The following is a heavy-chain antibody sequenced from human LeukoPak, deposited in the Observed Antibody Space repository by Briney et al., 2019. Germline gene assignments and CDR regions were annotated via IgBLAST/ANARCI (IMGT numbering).Heavy chain of an antibody. CDR2: IRQDGSVK. Sequence: GGSLRLSCAASGFTFSNCWMSWVRQAPGMGLEWVANIRQDGSVKYYVDSVKGRFTISRDNAKNSLYLQMNSLRAEDTAVYYCARDQASSNYFDYWGQGTLVTVSS. V-gene: IGHV3-7*01. CDR3: ARDQASSNYFDY. J-gene: IGHJ4*02. CDR1: GFTFSNCW. D-gene: IGHD2-15*01.